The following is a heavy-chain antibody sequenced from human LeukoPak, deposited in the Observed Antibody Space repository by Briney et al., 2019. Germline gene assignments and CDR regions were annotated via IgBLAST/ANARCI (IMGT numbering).Heavy chain of an antibody. CDR1: GFTFSSYA. J-gene: IGHJ3*02. D-gene: IGHD1-20*01. V-gene: IGHV3-30-3*01. CDR3: ARDRITGTLYDAFDI. CDR2: ISYDGSNK. Sequence: GGSLRLSCAASGFTFSSYAMHWVRQAPGKGLEGVAVISYDGSNKYYADSVKGRFTISRDNSKNTRYLQMNSLRAEDTAVYYCARDRITGTLYDAFDIWGQGTMVTVSS.